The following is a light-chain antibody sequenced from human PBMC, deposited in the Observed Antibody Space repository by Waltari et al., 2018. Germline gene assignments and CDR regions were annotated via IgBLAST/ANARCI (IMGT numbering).Light chain of an antibody. J-gene: IGLJ1*01. Sequence: QSALTQPASVSGSPGQSITISCPGTTSDIGDYYSFSWYQQFPGKAPNLMIYVVTKRPSGVSSRFSGSKSGNTASLTISGLQTEDEGDYYCCSFRGGDSFVFGTGTRVTVV. CDR2: VVT. CDR3: CSFRGGDSFV. V-gene: IGLV2-14*03. CDR1: TSDIGDYYS.